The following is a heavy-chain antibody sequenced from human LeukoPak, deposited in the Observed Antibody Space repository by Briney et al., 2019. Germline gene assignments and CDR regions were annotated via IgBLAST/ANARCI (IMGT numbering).Heavy chain of an antibody. CDR1: GGSFSGYY. Sequence: SETLSLTCAVYGGSFSGYYWSWIRQPPGKGLEWIGEINHSGSTNYNPSLKSRVTISVDTSKNQFSLKLSSVTAADTAVYYCARCGYSYGLGVYYFDYWGQGTLVTVSS. CDR2: INHSGST. D-gene: IGHD5-18*01. V-gene: IGHV4-34*01. CDR3: ARCGYSYGLGVYYFDY. J-gene: IGHJ4*02.